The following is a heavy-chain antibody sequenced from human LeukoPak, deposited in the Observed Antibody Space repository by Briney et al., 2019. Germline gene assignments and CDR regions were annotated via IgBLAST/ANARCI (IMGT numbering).Heavy chain of an antibody. CDR2: ISYDGSNK. CDR1: GFTFSSYA. Sequence: PGRSLRLSCAASGFTFSSYAMHWVRQAPGKGLEWVAVISYDGSNKYYADSVKGRFTISRDNSKNTLSLQLDSLRPEDTALYYCAKHFCTGLDCSLFDSWGQGTLVTVSS. CDR3: AKHFCTGLDCSLFDS. D-gene: IGHD3/OR15-3a*01. V-gene: IGHV3-30-3*02. J-gene: IGHJ4*02.